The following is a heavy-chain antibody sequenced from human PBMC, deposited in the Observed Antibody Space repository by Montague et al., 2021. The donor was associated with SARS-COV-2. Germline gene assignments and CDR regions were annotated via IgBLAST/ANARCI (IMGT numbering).Heavy chain of an antibody. D-gene: IGHD3-10*01. Sequence: SETLSLTCTVAGDSISSTVYYWGWMRQPPGKRLEWIGTIYHTGITHYNPSLKSRVTLPVDTSKNQLSLNVTSVTAADTAVYFCVRVAWLGELSLADYWGQGTLVAVSS. V-gene: IGHV4-39*07. CDR3: VRVAWLGELSLADY. CDR2: IYHTGIT. J-gene: IGHJ4*02. CDR1: GDSISSTVYY.